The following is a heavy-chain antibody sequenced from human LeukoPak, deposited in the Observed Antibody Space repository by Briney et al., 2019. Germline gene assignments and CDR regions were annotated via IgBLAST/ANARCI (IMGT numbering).Heavy chain of an antibody. J-gene: IGHJ3*02. CDR3: ARESVVGATTDAFDI. CDR2: ISAYNGNT. Sequence: ASVKVSCKASGYTFTSYGISWVRQAPGQGLEWMGWISAYNGNTNYAQKLQGRVTMTTDTSTSTAYMELRSLRSDDTAVYYCARESVVGATTDAFDIWGQGTMVTVSS. D-gene: IGHD1-26*01. V-gene: IGHV1-18*01. CDR1: GYTFTSYG.